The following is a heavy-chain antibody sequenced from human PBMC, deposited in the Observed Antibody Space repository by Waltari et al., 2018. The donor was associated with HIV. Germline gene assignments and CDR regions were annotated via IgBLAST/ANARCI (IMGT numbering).Heavy chain of an antibody. D-gene: IGHD3-3*01. Sequence: QVQLVQSGAEIKKPRASVRVSCKASGYSFIDFDFNWVRRPPGRGLEWVGWMNPDNGDAGYGHKFKGRFSLTRDTSTDTAYMDVTNLKSEDTAIYYCTKGRRGALFGDEWGQGTLVTVSS. CDR2: MNPDNGDA. J-gene: IGHJ4*02. CDR3: TKGRRGALFGDE. V-gene: IGHV1-8*02. CDR1: GYSFIDFD.